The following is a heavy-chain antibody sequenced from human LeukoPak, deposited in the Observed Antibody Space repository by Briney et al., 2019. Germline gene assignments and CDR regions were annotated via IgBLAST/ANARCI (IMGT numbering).Heavy chain of an antibody. CDR1: GYSISSGYY. D-gene: IGHD5-18*01. CDR3: ARFGPFQYSYGRGYFDY. Sequence: SETLSLTCTVSGYSISSGYYWGWIRQPPGKGLEWIGSIYHSGSTYYNPSLKSRVTISVDTSKNQFSLKLSSVTAADTAVYYCARFGPFQYSYGRGYFDYWGQGTLVAVSS. J-gene: IGHJ4*02. V-gene: IGHV4-38-2*02. CDR2: IYHSGST.